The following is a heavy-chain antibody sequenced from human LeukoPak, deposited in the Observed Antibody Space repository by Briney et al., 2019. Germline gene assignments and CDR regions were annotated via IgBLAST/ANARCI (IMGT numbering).Heavy chain of an antibody. J-gene: IGHJ3*02. V-gene: IGHV1-2*02. CDR1: GDTFTGYY. Sequence: ASVKVSCKASGDTFTGYYMHWVRQAPGQGLEWMGWINPNSGDTNYAQKFQGRVSMTRDTSISTAYMELSRLRSDDTAVYYCARNFIYYDILTGYYDAFDIWGQGTVVTVSS. D-gene: IGHD3-9*01. CDR3: ARNFIYYDILTGYYDAFDI. CDR2: INPNSGDT.